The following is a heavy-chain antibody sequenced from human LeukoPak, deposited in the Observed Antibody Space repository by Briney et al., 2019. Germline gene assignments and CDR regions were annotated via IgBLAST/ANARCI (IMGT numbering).Heavy chain of an antibody. CDR3: ARGSGDYYDSSAYYFGSGIDY. D-gene: IGHD3-22*01. V-gene: IGHV3-33*01. J-gene: IGHJ4*02. CDR2: IWYDGSNK. Sequence: QPGKSLRLSCAASGLSLTTHGMHWVRQAPGKGLEWVAVIWYDGSNKYYADSVKGRFTISRDNSKNTLYLQMNSLRAEDAAVYYCARGSGDYYDSSAYYFGSGIDYWGQGTLVTVSS. CDR1: GLSLTTHG.